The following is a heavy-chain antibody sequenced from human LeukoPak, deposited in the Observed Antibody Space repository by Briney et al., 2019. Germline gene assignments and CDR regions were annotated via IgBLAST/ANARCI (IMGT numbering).Heavy chain of an antibody. CDR1: GFTFSDYY. CDR3: AKDLSHGDYCMDV. Sequence: GGSLRLSCAASGFTFSDYYMSWIRQAPGKGLEWVSYISSSSSYTNYADSVKGRFTISRDNSKNTLYLQMNSLRAEDTAVYYCAKDLSHGDYCMDVWGQGTTVTVSS. D-gene: IGHD4-17*01. CDR2: ISSSSSYT. J-gene: IGHJ6*02. V-gene: IGHV3-11*05.